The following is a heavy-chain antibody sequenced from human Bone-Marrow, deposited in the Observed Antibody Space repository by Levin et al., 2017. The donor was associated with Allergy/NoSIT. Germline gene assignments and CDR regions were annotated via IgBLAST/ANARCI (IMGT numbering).Heavy chain of an antibody. D-gene: IGHD2-15*01. Sequence: SETLSLTCAVSGGSISSSNWWSWVRQPPGKGLEWLGEIYHSGSTNYNPSLKSRVTISVDKSKNQFSLKLSSVTAADTAVYYCAREKEVVVVVDSRYAFDSWGQGTMVTVSS. CDR2: IYHSGST. V-gene: IGHV4-4*02. J-gene: IGHJ3*02. CDR3: AREKEVVVVVDSRYAFDS. CDR1: GGSISSSNW.